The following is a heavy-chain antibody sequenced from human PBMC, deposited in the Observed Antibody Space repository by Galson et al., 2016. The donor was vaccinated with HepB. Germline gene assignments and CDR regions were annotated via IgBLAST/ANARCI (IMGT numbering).Heavy chain of an antibody. CDR2: ISWDGGST. Sequence: SLRLSCAASGFTFDDYTMHWVRQAPGKGLEWVSLISWDGGSTYYADSVEGRFTISRDNSKNSLYLQMNSLRTEDTALYYCAKDRRSGRTDYYYYTYYYYYGMDVWGQGTTVTVSS. D-gene: IGHD3-3*01. CDR3: AKDRRSGRTDYYYYTYYYYYGMDV. CDR1: GFTFDDYT. J-gene: IGHJ6*02. V-gene: IGHV3-43*01.